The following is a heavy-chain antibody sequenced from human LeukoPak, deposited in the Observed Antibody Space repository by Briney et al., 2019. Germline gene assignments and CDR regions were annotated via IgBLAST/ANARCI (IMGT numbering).Heavy chain of an antibody. D-gene: IGHD3-16*02. CDR3: ARADYVWGNYRFDY. J-gene: IGHJ4*02. CDR2: IYHSGST. CDR1: GYSISRGYY. V-gene: IGHV4-38-2*02. Sequence: SETLSLTCTVSGYSISRGYYWGWIRQPPGKGPEWIGNIYHSGSTYYNPSLKSRVTMSVDRSKNQFSLGLTSVTAADTAVYYCARADYVWGNYRFDYWGQGTLVTVSS.